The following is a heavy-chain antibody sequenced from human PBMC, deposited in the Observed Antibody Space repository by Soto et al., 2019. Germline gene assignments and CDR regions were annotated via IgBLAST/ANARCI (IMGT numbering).Heavy chain of an antibody. V-gene: IGHV3-74*01. D-gene: IGHD1-26*01. CDR1: GFTFSTFW. CDR3: ARGVVGVPRSAFGL. Sequence: GGSLRLSCAASGFTFSTFWMHWVRQAPGKGLVWVSRINGDGSTTHYAESVKGRFTISRDNAKNTVYLQMNNLRAEDTAVYYCARGVVGVPRSAFGLWGQGTMVTVS. J-gene: IGHJ3*01. CDR2: INGDGSTT.